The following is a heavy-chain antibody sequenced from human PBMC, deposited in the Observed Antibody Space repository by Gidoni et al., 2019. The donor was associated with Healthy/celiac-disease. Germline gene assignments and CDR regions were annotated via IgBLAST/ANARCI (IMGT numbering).Heavy chain of an antibody. V-gene: IGHV3-66*02. D-gene: IGHD1-26*01. Sequence: EVQLVESGGGLVQPGGSLRLSCAASGFTVSSNYMSWVRQAPGKGLAWVPVIYSGGSTYYADSVKGRFTISRDNSKNTLYLQMNSLRAEDTAVYYCARARGLLAPSGYWGQGTLVTVSS. CDR1: GFTVSSNY. CDR2: IYSGGST. J-gene: IGHJ4*02. CDR3: ARARGLLAPSGY.